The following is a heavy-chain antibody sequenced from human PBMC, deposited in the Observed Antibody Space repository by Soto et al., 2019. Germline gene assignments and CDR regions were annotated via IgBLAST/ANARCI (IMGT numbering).Heavy chain of an antibody. V-gene: IGHV3-23*01. J-gene: IGHJ4*02. D-gene: IGHD2-15*01. CDR1: GFTFSSYA. CDR3: AKEVCGGGSCYKVPFDY. Sequence: GGSLRLSCAASGFTFSSYAMSWVRQAPGKGLEWVSAISGSGGSTYYADSVKGRFTISRDNSKNTLYLQMNSLRAEDTAVYYCAKEVCGGGSCYKVPFDYWGQGTLVTVSS. CDR2: ISGSGGST.